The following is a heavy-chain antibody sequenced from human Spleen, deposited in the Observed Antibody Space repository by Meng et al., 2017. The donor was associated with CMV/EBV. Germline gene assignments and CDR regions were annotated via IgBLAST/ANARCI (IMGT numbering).Heavy chain of an antibody. CDR3: ASVHRGDYFDF. CDR2: ISYDGTNK. D-gene: IGHD1-1*01. J-gene: IGHJ4*02. CDR1: GLTFSSYA. V-gene: IGHV3-30-3*01. Sequence: GESLKISCAASGLTFSSYAMHWVRQAPGKGLEWVAVISYDGTNKYYADSVKGRFTISRDNSKSTLYLQMNSLRAEDTAVYYCASVHRGDYFDFWGQGTLVTVSS.